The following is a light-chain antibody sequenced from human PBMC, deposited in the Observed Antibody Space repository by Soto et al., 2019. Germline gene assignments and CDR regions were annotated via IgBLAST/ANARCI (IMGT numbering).Light chain of an antibody. CDR1: QSVSSY. J-gene: IGKJ1*01. V-gene: IGKV3-15*01. CDR2: GAS. CDR3: QQYINLWT. Sequence: IVFTQSPSTLPLSPGERALLSCRASQSVSSYLAWYQQKPGQAPRLLIYGASTRATGVPARFSGSGSGTEFTLTISSLQSEDFAVYYCQQYINLWTFGQGTKVDI.